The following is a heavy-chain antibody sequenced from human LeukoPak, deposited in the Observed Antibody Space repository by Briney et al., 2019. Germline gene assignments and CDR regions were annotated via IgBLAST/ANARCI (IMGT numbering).Heavy chain of an antibody. D-gene: IGHD3-10*01. CDR3: ARERYYYGSGSYRTNWFDP. Sequence: SETLSLTCTVSGGSISSHYWSWIRQPAGKGLEWIGRIYTSGSTNYNPSLKSRVTMSVDTSKNQFSLKLSSVTATDTAVYYCARERYYYGSGSYRTNWFDPWGQGTLVTVSS. CDR1: GGSISSHY. J-gene: IGHJ5*02. CDR2: IYTSGST. V-gene: IGHV4-4*07.